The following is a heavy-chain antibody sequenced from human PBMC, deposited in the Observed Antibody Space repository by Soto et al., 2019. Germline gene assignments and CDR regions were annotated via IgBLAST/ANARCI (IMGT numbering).Heavy chain of an antibody. J-gene: IGHJ4*02. CDR2: IYWDDDK. CDR3: AHSPPPYYYADYFDY. CDR1: GFSLSTSGVG. D-gene: IGHD3-10*01. V-gene: IGHV2-5*02. Sequence: QITLKESGTTLVKPTQTLTLTCTFSGFSLSTSGVGVGWIRQPPGKALEWLALIYWDDDKRYSPSLKSRLTTTNDTSNNHVVRTLTNIYPVDTAAYYCAHSPPPYYYADYFDYWGQGPLLTVSS.